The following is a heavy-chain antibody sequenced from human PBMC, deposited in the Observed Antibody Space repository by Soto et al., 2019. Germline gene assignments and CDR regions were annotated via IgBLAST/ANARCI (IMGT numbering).Heavy chain of an antibody. CDR1: GFTLSNHW. V-gene: IGHV3-7*01. Sequence: GGSLRLSCAASGFTLSNHWMSWVRQAPGKGLEWVASINQDGTEKYYVDSVRGRFTISRDNAKNSLYLQMNSLRAEDTAVYYCARNQASLDCWGQGTPVTVSS. J-gene: IGHJ4*02. CDR3: ARNQASLDC. CDR2: INQDGTEK.